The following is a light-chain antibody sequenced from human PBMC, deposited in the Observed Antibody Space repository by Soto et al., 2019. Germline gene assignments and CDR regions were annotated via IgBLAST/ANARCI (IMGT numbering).Light chain of an antibody. CDR1: QSISSW. Sequence: DVQMTQSHSTLSASVGDRVTITCRASQSISSWLAWYQQKPGKAPKLLIYKASTLESGVPSNFSGSGSGTEFTLTISSLQPEDFATYYCQQYNSYPWTFGQGTKVDIK. CDR3: QQYNSYPWT. J-gene: IGKJ1*01. CDR2: KAS. V-gene: IGKV1-5*03.